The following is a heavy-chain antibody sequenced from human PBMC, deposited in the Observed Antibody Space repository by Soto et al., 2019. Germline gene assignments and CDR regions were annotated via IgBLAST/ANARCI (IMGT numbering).Heavy chain of an antibody. D-gene: IGHD2-15*01. CDR3: ASGGYCSGGSCYSSLWAFDY. V-gene: IGHV1-69*02. J-gene: IGHJ4*02. CDR2: IIPILGIA. CDR1: GGTFSSYT. Sequence: QVQLVQSGAEVKKPGSSVKVSCKASGGTFSSYTISWVRQAPGQGLEWMGRIIPILGIANYAQKFQGRVTITADKSTSTAYMELSSLRSEDKAVYYCASGGYCSGGSCYSSLWAFDYWGQGTLVTVSS.